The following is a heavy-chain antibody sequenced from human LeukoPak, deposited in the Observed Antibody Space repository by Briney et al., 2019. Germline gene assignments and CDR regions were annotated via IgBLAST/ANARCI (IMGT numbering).Heavy chain of an antibody. Sequence: GGSLRLSCAASGFTFSSSAMSWVRQAPGKGLEWVSNISGSGSGGSTYYADSVKGRFTISRDNAKNSLYLQMNRLRAEDTAVYYCAKVPLIAAPKHFDYRGQGTLVTVSS. CDR1: GFTFSSSA. D-gene: IGHD6-13*01. V-gene: IGHV3-23*01. CDR2: ISGSGSGGST. J-gene: IGHJ4*02. CDR3: AKVPLIAAPKHFDY.